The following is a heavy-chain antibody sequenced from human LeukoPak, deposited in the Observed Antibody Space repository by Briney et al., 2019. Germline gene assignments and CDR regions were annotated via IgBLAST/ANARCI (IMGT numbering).Heavy chain of an antibody. CDR3: ARDWRPNGAMAISRFDY. D-gene: IGHD5-18*01. CDR2: IIPILGIA. CDR1: GGTFSSYA. J-gene: IGHJ4*02. Sequence: EASVKVSCKASGGTFSSYAISWVRQAPGQGLEWMGRIIPILGIANYAQKFQGRVTITADKSTSTAYMELSSLRSEDTAVYYCARDWRPNGAMAISRFDYRGQGTLVTVSS. V-gene: IGHV1-69*04.